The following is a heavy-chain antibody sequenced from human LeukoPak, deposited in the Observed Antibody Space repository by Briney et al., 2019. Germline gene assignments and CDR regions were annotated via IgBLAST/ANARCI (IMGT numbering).Heavy chain of an antibody. CDR1: GYTFTSYG. CDR2: ISAYNGNT. J-gene: IGHJ1*01. Sequence: ASVKVSCKASGYTFTSYGISWVRQAPGQGLEWMGWISAYNGNTNYAQKLQGGVTMTTDTSTSTAYMELRSLRSDDTAVYYCARDRRYYDSSGYPHRHWGQGTLVTVSS. CDR3: ARDRRYYDSSGYPHRH. V-gene: IGHV1-18*01. D-gene: IGHD3-22*01.